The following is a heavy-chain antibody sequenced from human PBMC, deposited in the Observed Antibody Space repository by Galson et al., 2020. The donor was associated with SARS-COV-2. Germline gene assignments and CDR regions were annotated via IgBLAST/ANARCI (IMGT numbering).Heavy chain of an antibody. V-gene: IGHV3-21*01. CDR3: ARDGISGRSTSCDY. J-gene: IGHJ4*02. Sequence: GESLKISCAASGFTFSSFTMNWVRQAPGKGLEWVSSVTNSGRYIYYADSVKGRFTISRDNAKNSLYLQMNSLRAEDTAVYYCARDGISGRSTSCDYWGQGTLVTVSS. D-gene: IGHD1-26*01. CDR2: VTNSGRYI. CDR1: GFTFSSFT.